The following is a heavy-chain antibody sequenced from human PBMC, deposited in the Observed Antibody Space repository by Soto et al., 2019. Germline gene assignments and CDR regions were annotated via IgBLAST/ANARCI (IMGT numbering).Heavy chain of an antibody. CDR1: GYTFTSYD. D-gene: IGHD2-8*01. CDR2: MNPNSGNT. V-gene: IGHV1-8*01. CDR3: ASCQWGYYYYGMDV. J-gene: IGHJ6*02. Sequence: ASVKVSCKASGYTFTSYDINWVRQATGQGLEWMGWMNPNSGNTGYAQKLQGRVTMTRNTSISTAYMELSSLRSEDTAVYYCASCQWGYYYYGMDVWGQGTTVTVSS.